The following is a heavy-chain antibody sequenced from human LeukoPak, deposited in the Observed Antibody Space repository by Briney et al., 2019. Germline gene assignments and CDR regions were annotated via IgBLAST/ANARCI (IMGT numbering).Heavy chain of an antibody. CDR3: ARDPFPYYYDSSGYRFDY. D-gene: IGHD3-22*01. V-gene: IGHV1-69*13. J-gene: IGHJ4*02. Sequence: SVKVSCKASEGTFSSYAISWVRQAPGQGLEWMGGIIPIFGTANYAQKFQGRVTITADESTSTAYMELSSLRSEDTAVYYCARDPFPYYYDSSGYRFDYWGQGTLVTVSS. CDR2: IIPIFGTA. CDR1: EGTFSSYA.